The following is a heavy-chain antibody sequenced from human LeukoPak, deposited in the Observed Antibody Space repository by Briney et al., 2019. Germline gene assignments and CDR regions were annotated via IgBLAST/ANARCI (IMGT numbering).Heavy chain of an antibody. Sequence: PGGSLRLSCAASGFTFSSYAMSWVRQAPGKGLEWVANIKQDGSEKYYVDSVKGRFTISRDNAKNSLYLQMNSLRAEDTAVYYCAREVYDILTGYYNGAFDIWGQGTMVTVSS. CDR2: IKQDGSEK. D-gene: IGHD3-9*01. CDR1: GFTFSSYA. J-gene: IGHJ3*02. V-gene: IGHV3-7*01. CDR3: AREVYDILTGYYNGAFDI.